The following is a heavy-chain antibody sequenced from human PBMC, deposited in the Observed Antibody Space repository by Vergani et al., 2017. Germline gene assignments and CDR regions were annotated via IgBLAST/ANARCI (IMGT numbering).Heavy chain of an antibody. CDR3: ARSQGDYWYFDL. CDR1: GYSIGSGFY. J-gene: IGHJ2*01. CDR2: IHNRGKT. Sequence: QVRLEESGPGLVKPSETLSLTCSVSGYSIGSGFYWAWIRQSPGEGLQWLTSIHNRGKTYHNPSLKSRVSVSLDTSKNRFSLNLTSETATDTAVYYCARSQGDYWYFDLWGPGSLVTVSS. D-gene: IGHD2-21*01. V-gene: IGHV4-38-2*01.